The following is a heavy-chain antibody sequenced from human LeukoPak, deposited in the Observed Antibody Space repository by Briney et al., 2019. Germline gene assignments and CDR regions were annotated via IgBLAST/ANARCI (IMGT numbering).Heavy chain of an antibody. CDR1: GGSISGYY. CDR3: ADRYYDILTGSEDWFDP. V-gene: IGHV4-34*01. D-gene: IGHD3-9*01. Sequence: SETLSLTCTVSGGSISGYYWSWIRQPPGKGLEWIGEINHSGSTNYNPSLKSRVTISVDTSKNQFSLKLSSVTAADTAVYYCADRYYDILTGSEDWFDPWGQGTLVTVSS. CDR2: INHSGST. J-gene: IGHJ5*02.